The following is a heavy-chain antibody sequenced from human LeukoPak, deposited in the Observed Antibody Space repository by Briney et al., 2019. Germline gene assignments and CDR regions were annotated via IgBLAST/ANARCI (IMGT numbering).Heavy chain of an antibody. D-gene: IGHD4-11*01. Sequence: SETLSLTCTVSGGSISSGSYYWSWIRQPAGKGLEWIGRIYTSGSTNYNPSLKSRVTISVDTSKNQFSLKLSSVTAADTAVYYCARGYSNYLPAYYFDYWGQGTLVTVSS. CDR3: ARGYSNYLPAYYFDY. CDR1: GGSISSGSYY. J-gene: IGHJ4*02. CDR2: IYTSGST. V-gene: IGHV4-61*02.